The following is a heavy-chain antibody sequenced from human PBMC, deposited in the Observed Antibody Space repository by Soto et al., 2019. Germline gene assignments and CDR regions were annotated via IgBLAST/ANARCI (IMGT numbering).Heavy chain of an antibody. CDR2: IRPDGSDK. J-gene: IGHJ4*02. Sequence: GGSLRLSCAASGFTFSNYWMTWVRQAPGKGLEWVANIRPDGSDKYYVDSVKGRFTISRDNAKNSLFLQMNSLRAEDTAVYYCARDQDSSSSNPFRFDCWGQGTLVTVSS. D-gene: IGHD6-6*01. CDR3: ARDQDSSSSNPFRFDC. V-gene: IGHV3-7*03. CDR1: GFTFSNYW.